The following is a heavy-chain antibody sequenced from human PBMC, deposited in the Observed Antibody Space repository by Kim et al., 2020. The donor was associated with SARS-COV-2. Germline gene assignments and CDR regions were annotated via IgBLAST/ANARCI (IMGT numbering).Heavy chain of an antibody. Sequence: YAASVKGRFTISRDDSKNTAYLQMNSMKIEDTAVYYCASVGATTGHYIDYWGQGALVTVSS. D-gene: IGHD1-26*01. J-gene: IGHJ4*02. CDR3: ASVGATTGHYIDY. V-gene: IGHV3-73*01.